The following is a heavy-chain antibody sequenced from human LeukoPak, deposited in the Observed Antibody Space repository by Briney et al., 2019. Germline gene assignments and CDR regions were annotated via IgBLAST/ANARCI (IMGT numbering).Heavy chain of an antibody. J-gene: IGHJ5*02. Sequence: ASVKVSCKASGYTFTGYYMHWVRRAPGQGLEWMGRINPNSGGTNYAQKFQGRVTMTRDTSISTAYMDLSRLRSDDTAVYYCARDPRQEGWFDPWGQGTLVTVSS. V-gene: IGHV1-2*06. CDR1: GYTFTGYY. CDR3: ARDPRQEGWFDP. CDR2: INPNSGGT.